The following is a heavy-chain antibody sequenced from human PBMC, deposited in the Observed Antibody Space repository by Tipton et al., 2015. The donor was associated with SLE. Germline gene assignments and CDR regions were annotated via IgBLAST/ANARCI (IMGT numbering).Heavy chain of an antibody. CDR1: GGSISSYY. Sequence: LRLSCTVSGGSISSYYWSWIRQPPGKGLEWIGYIYYSGSTNYNPSLKSRVTISVDTSKNQFSLKLSSVTAADTAVYYCARGLDWAFDIWGQGTMVTVSS. V-gene: IGHV4-59*08. CDR2: IYYSGST. CDR3: ARGLDWAFDI. D-gene: IGHD2-21*01. J-gene: IGHJ3*02.